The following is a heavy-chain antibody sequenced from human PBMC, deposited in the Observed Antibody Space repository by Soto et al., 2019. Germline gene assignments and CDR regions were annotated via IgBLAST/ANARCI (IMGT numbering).Heavy chain of an antibody. Sequence: VQLLESGGGLVQPEGSLRLSCAASGFTFSSYAMSWVRQAPGKGLEWVSGISGGGGTTYYADSVKGRFTISRDNSKNTLYLQVNSLRAEDTAVYYCAKDQAGAGTISRYFQDWGQGTLVTVSS. V-gene: IGHV3-23*01. J-gene: IGHJ1*01. CDR2: ISGGGGTT. CDR3: AKDQAGAGTISRYFQD. D-gene: IGHD6-13*01. CDR1: GFTFSSYA.